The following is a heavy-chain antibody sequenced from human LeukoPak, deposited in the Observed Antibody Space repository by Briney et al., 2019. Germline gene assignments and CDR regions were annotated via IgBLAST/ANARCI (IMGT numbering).Heavy chain of an antibody. J-gene: IGHJ6*02. Sequence: ASVTVSCKASGYTFTGYYMHWVRQAPGQGLEWMGRINPNSGGTNYAQKFQGRVTMTRDTSISTAYMELSRLRSDDTAVYYCARVRLTIFGVVITYGMDVWGRGTTVTVSS. CDR2: INPNSGGT. CDR1: GYTFTGYY. CDR3: ARVRLTIFGVVITYGMDV. D-gene: IGHD3-3*01. V-gene: IGHV1-2*06.